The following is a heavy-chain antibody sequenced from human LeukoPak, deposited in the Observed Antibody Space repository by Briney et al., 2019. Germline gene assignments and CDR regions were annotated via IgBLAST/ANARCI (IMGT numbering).Heavy chain of an antibody. J-gene: IGHJ4*02. D-gene: IGHD6-6*01. CDR1: GYTLSGYY. V-gene: IGHV1-2*02. CDR3: ARESRSSSSCDY. CDR2: INPNSGGT. Sequence: ASVKVSCKASGYTLSGYYMHWVRQAPGQGLEWMGWINPNSGGTNYAQKFQGRVTMTRDTSISTAYMELSRLRSDDTAVYYCARESRSSSSCDYWGQGTLVTVSS.